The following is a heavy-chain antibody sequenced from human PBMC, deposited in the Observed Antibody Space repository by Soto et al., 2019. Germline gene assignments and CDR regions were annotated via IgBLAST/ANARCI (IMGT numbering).Heavy chain of an antibody. CDR2: ILHDGNNK. V-gene: IGHV3-30-3*01. J-gene: IGHJ4*02. CDR1: GFTFSDYA. D-gene: IGHD3-10*01. Sequence: HPGGSLRLSCAASGFTFSDYAMHWVRQAPGKGLEWVAIILHDGNNKYYADSVKGRFTISRDNSKNTLYLQMNSLRTEDTAIYYCARDDEGGSYCDLGYWGQGTLVTVSS. CDR3: ARDDEGGSYCDLGY.